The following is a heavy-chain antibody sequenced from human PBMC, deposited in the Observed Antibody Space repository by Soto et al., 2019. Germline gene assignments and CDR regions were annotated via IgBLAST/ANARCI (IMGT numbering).Heavy chain of an antibody. J-gene: IGHJ4*02. Sequence: QVQLVESGGGVVQPGRSLRLSCAASGFTFSSYGMHWVRQAPGKGLEWVAVIWYDGSNKYYADSVKGRFTISRDNSKNTLYLQMNSLRAEDTAVYYCARDRKRITIFGVVTPHGLAYWGQGTLVTVSS. CDR2: IWYDGSNK. CDR1: GFTFSSYG. V-gene: IGHV3-33*01. CDR3: ARDRKRITIFGVVTPHGLAY. D-gene: IGHD3-3*01.